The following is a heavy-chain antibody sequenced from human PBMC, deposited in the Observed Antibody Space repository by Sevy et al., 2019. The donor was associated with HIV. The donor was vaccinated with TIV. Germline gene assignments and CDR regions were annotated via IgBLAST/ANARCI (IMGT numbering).Heavy chain of an antibody. Sequence: GGSLRLSCAASGFTFSSYAMHWVRQAPGKGLEWVAVISYDGSNKYYADSVKGRFTISRGNSKNTLYLQMNSLRAEDTAVYYCARTEDDYVWGSYRYRPSYYFDYWGQGTLVTVSS. CDR3: ARTEDDYVWGSYRYRPSYYFDY. D-gene: IGHD3-16*02. CDR1: GFTFSSYA. CDR2: ISYDGSNK. J-gene: IGHJ4*02. V-gene: IGHV3-30-3*01.